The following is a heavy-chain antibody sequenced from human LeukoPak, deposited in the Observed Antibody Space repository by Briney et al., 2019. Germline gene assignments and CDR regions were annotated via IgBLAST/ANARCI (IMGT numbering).Heavy chain of an antibody. CDR2: IWDDGSNK. V-gene: IGHV3-33*06. CDR3: AKTRVYSSLRNAFDI. D-gene: IGHD6-13*01. Sequence: GGSLRLSCAASGFTFSSYGMHWVRQAPGKGLEWVAVIWDDGSNKYYADSVRGRITISRDNSKNTLYLQMNSLRAEDTAVYYCAKTRVYSSLRNAFDIWGQGTMVTVSS. J-gene: IGHJ3*02. CDR1: GFTFSSYG.